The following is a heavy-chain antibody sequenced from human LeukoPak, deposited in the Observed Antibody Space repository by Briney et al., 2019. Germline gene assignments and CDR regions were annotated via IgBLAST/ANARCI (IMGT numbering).Heavy chain of an antibody. CDR3: ARAPNYGDYGGQ. CDR2: IYGGGTT. D-gene: IGHD4-17*01. CDR1: GFTVSNNY. V-gene: IGHV3-53*01. J-gene: IGHJ4*02. Sequence: HAGGSLRLSCAASGFTVSNNYMSWVRQAPGKGLEWVSLIYGGGTTYYADSVKGRFTISSDSPKNTLYLQMNSLRAEDTAVYYCARAPNYGDYGGQWGRGTLVTVSS.